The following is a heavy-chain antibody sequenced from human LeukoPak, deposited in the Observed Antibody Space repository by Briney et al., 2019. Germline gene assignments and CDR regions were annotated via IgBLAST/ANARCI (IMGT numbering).Heavy chain of an antibody. Sequence: ASVKVSCKASGGSFSDYSISWVRQAPGQGLEWMGWINPNSGDTNYAQKFQGRVTMTRDTSINTAYMELTRLTSDDTAVYYCARVYSIRSFDYWGQGTLVTVSS. V-gene: IGHV1-2*02. CDR1: GGSFSDYS. CDR2: INPNSGDT. J-gene: IGHJ4*02. D-gene: IGHD2-15*01. CDR3: ARVYSIRSFDY.